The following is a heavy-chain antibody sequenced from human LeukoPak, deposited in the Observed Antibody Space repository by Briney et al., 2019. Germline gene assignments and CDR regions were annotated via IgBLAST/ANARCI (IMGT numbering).Heavy chain of an antibody. Sequence: PGGSLRLSCAASGFTVSSNYMSWVRQAPGKGLEWVSVIYSGGSTYYADSVKGRFTISRDNSKNTLYLQMNSLRAEDTAVYYCARDSDCSSTSCYTYAFDLWGQGTMATVSS. V-gene: IGHV3-53*01. J-gene: IGHJ3*01. CDR2: IYSGGST. CDR3: ARDSDCSSTSCYTYAFDL. D-gene: IGHD2-2*02. CDR1: GFTVSSNY.